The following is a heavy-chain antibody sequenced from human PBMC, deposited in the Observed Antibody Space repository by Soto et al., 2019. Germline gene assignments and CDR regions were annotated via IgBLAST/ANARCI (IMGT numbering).Heavy chain of an antibody. D-gene: IGHD6-13*01. Sequence: SQTLSLTCAISGDSVSSNSAAWNWIRQSPSRGLEWLGRTYYRSKWYNDYAVSVKSRITINPDTSKNQFSLQLNSVTPEDTAVYYCARDFFSHSSSWYFAFDYWGRGTLVTVSS. CDR1: GDSVSSNSAA. CDR2: TYYRSKWYN. J-gene: IGHJ4*02. V-gene: IGHV6-1*01. CDR3: ARDFFSHSSSWYFAFDY.